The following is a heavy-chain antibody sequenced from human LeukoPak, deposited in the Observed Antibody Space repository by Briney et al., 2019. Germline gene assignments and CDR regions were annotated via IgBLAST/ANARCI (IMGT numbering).Heavy chain of an antibody. CDR2: ISSSSSTI. CDR3: AREEVATIIDY. CDR1: GFTFSSYS. Sequence: GGSLRLSCAASGFTFSSYSMNWVRQAPGKGLEWVSHISSSSSTIYYADSVKGRFTISRDNAKNSLYLQMNSLRAEDTAVYYCAREEVATIIDYWGQGTLVTVSS. J-gene: IGHJ4*02. D-gene: IGHD5-12*01. V-gene: IGHV3-48*01.